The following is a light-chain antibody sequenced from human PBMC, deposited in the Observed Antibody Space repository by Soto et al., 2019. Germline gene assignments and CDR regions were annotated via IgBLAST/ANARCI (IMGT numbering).Light chain of an antibody. J-gene: IGLJ3*02. Sequence: QSALTQPRSASGSPGQSVTISCTGTSSDVGDYNYVSWYQQHPGKAPKLMIYDVSKRPSGVPDRFSGSKSGNTASLTVSGLQAEDEADYYCSSYAGSNNWVFGGGTKLTVL. CDR1: SSDVGDYNY. CDR3: SSYAGSNNWV. CDR2: DVS. V-gene: IGLV2-8*01.